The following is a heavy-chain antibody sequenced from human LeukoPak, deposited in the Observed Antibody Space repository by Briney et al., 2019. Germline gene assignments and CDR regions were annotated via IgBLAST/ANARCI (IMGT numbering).Heavy chain of an antibody. Sequence: GGSLRLSCVASGLTFSTYEMSWVRQAPGKGLEWVSYITSIARTTYYADSVKGRFTISRDNAKNSLYLQMNSLRAEDTAVYYCARDYGDYGGYYYMDVWGKGTTVTVSS. D-gene: IGHD4-17*01. J-gene: IGHJ6*03. CDR3: ARDYGDYGGYYYMDV. CDR1: GLTFSTYE. CDR2: ITSIARTT. V-gene: IGHV3-48*03.